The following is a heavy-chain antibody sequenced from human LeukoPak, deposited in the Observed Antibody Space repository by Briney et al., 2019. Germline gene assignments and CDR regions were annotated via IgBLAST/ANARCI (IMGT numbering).Heavy chain of an antibody. D-gene: IGHD1-1*01. CDR2: IKQDGSEK. J-gene: IGHJ4*02. Sequence: GGSLRLSCAASGFTFSSYSMNWVRQAPGKGLEWVANIKQDGSEKFYVDSVKGRFTISRDNAKNSLFLQMNSLRADDTAVYYCASLGNWGQGTLVTVSS. CDR1: GFTFSSYS. CDR3: ASLGN. V-gene: IGHV3-7*01.